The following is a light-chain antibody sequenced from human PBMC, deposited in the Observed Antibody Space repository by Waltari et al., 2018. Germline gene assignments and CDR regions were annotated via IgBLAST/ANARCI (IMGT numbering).Light chain of an antibody. CDR1: SRDLGGSHF. V-gene: IGLV2-8*01. J-gene: IGLJ3*02. CDR2: DVN. CDR3: SAFAGSNNFGV. Sequence: QSALTQPPSASGSPGQSVTISCPGTSRDLGGSHFVSWYQQRPGKAPRFLIYDVNKRPSGVSDRFSGSKSGNTASLTVSGLQPDDEATYYCSAFAGSNNFGVFGGGTKLTVL.